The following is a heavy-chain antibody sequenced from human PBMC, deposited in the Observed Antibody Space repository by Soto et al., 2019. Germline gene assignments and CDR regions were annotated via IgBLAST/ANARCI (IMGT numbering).Heavy chain of an antibody. Sequence: SETLSLTCTVSGGSISSSSYYWGWIRQPPGKGLEWIGSIYYSGSTYYNPSLKSRVTISVDTSKNQFSLKLSSVTAADTAVYYCARELAARSTWFDPWGQGTLVPSPQ. CDR1: GGSISSSSYY. V-gene: IGHV4-39*02. J-gene: IGHJ5*02. D-gene: IGHD6-6*01. CDR3: ARELAARSTWFDP. CDR2: IYYSGST.